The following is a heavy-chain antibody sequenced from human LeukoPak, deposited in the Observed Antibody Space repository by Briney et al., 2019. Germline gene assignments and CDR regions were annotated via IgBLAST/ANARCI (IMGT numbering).Heavy chain of an antibody. CDR1: GGTFSSYA. V-gene: IGHV1-69*04. J-gene: IGHJ6*02. D-gene: IGHD6-6*01. CDR3: ASLAARQLMDV. CDR2: IIPILGIA. Sequence: EASVTVSCKASGGTFSSYAISWVRQAPGQGLEWMGRIIPILGIANYAQKFQGRVTITADKSTSTACMELSSLRSEDTAVYYCASLAARQLMDVWGQGTTVTVSS.